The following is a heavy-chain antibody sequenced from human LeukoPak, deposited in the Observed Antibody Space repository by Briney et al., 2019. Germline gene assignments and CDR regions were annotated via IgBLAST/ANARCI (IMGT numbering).Heavy chain of an antibody. V-gene: IGHV3-30*03. CDR2: ISYDGSNK. J-gene: IGHJ4*02. CDR1: GFTLSSYD. CDR3: ARDLMGIAYRGAFYY. Sequence: GGSLRLSCAASGFTLSSYDMHWVRQAPGKGLEWVAVISYDGSNKYYADSVKGRFTISRDNSKNTLFLQMNSLRAEDTAVYYCARDLMGIAYRGAFYYWGQGTLVTVSS. D-gene: IGHD6-13*01.